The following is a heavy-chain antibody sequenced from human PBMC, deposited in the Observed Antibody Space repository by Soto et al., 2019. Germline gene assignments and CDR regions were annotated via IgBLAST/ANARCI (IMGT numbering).Heavy chain of an antibody. V-gene: IGHV3-30*04. D-gene: IGHD3-22*01. CDR1: GFTLSSYA. CDR2: ISYDERNK. J-gene: IGHJ5*02. CDR3: AREGDSSGYNNWFDP. Sequence: QVQLVESGGGGVQPGRSLRLSCAASGFTLSSYAMYWVRQAPGKGLEWVAVISYDERNKYYADSVKGRFTISRDNSKNTLYLQTNSLRAEDTAVYYCAREGDSSGYNNWFDPWGQGTLVTVSS.